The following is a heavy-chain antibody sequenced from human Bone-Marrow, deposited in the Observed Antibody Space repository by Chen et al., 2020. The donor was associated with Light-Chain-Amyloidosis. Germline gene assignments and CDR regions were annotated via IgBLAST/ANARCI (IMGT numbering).Heavy chain of an antibody. CDR2: IITSFGKA. CDR1: GGTFNTYA. V-gene: IGHV1-69*01. Sequence: QVQLVQSGAEVKQPGSSVKVSCKASGGTFNTYAISWVRQAPGLGLEWMGGIITSFGKAKYAKKFQGRVTITADESTRTVYMELSRLRSEDTAVYYCARGPGTTDYYYFYWGQGTLVTVSS. D-gene: IGHD3-22*01. J-gene: IGHJ4*02. CDR3: ARGPGTTDYYYFY.